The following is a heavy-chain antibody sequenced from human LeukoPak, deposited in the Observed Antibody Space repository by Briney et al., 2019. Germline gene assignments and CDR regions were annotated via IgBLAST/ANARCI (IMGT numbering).Heavy chain of an antibody. CDR3: ARLGAPNRGDY. D-gene: IGHD2/OR15-2a*01. V-gene: IGHV5-51*01. CDR2: IYPGDSDT. J-gene: IGHJ4*02. Sequence: GESLMISCKGSGYSFTSYWSGWVRQMPGKGLEWMGIIYPGDSDTRNNPPFQGQVTISADKSISTAYLQWTSLKASDTAMYYCARLGAPNRGDYWGQGTLVTVSS. CDR1: GYSFTSYW.